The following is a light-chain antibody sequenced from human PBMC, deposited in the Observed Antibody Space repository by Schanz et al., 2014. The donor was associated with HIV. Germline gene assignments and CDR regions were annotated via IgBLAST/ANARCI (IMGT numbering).Light chain of an antibody. V-gene: IGKV1-12*01. CDR3: QQANSFPLS. J-gene: IGKJ4*01. Sequence: DIQMTQSPSSVSASVGDRVTITCRASQGISSWLAWYQQKPGKAPKLLIYDATTLHTDVPSRFSGSGSGTDFTLTINSLQPEDVATYYCQQANSFPLSFGGGTKVEIK. CDR2: DAT. CDR1: QGISSW.